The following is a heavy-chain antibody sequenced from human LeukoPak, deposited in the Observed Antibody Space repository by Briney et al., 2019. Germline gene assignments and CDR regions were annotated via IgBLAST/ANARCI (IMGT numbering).Heavy chain of an antibody. CDR3: ARDLSGWYLNGNY. J-gene: IGHJ4*02. CDR2: INPNSGGT. Sequence: ASVKVSCKASGYTFTGYYMHWVRQAPGQGLEWMGWINPNSGGTNYAQKFQGRVTMTRDTSISTAYMELSRLRSDDTAVYYCARDLSGWYLNGNYWGQGTLVTVSS. CDR1: GYTFTGYY. D-gene: IGHD6-19*01. V-gene: IGHV1-2*02.